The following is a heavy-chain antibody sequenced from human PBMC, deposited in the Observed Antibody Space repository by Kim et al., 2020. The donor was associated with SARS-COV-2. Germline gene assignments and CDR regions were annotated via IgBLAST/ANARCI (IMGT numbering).Heavy chain of an antibody. V-gene: IGHV3-53*01. Sequence: GGSLRLSCAASGFTVSSNYMSWVRQAPGKGLEWVSVIYSGGSTYYADSVKGRFTISRDNSKNTLYLQMNSLRAEDTAVYYCARGAPNYYYGMDVWGQGTTATVA. CDR3: ARGAPNYYYGMDV. J-gene: IGHJ6*02. CDR2: IYSGGST. CDR1: GFTVSSNY.